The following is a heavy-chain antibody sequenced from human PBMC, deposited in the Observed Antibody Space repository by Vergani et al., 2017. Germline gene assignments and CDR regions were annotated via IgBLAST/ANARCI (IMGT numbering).Heavy chain of an antibody. D-gene: IGHD6-13*01. J-gene: IGHJ4*02. CDR1: GFTFSSYS. Sequence: EVQLLQSGGGVIQPGGSVRLSCAASGFTFSSYSMNWVRQAPGKGLEWVSSISSSSSYIYYADSVKGRFTISRDNAKNSLYLQMNSLRAEDTAVYYCARGTIAAAGANDYWGQGTLVTVSS. CDR3: ARGTIAAAGANDY. V-gene: IGHV3-21*01. CDR2: ISSSSSYI.